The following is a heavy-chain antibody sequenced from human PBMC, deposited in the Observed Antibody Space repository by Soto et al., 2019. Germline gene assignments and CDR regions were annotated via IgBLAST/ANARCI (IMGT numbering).Heavy chain of an antibody. CDR3: ARGGNSGYVW. D-gene: IGHD5-12*01. Sequence: QVQLQQWGAGLLKPSETLSLTCAVYGGSFSGYYWSWIRQPPGKGLEWIGEINHSGSTNYNPSLKSRVTISVDTSKNQFSLKLSSVTAADTDVYYCARGGNSGYVWWGQGTLVTVSS. J-gene: IGHJ4*02. CDR2: INHSGST. V-gene: IGHV4-34*01. CDR1: GGSFSGYY.